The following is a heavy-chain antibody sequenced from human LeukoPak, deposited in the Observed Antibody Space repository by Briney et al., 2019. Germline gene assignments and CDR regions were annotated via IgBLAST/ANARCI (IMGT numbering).Heavy chain of an antibody. Sequence: GGPLRLSCAGSGFNFSSFVMTWVRQAPGKGLEWVSSISASGRGAYYADSVKGRFTISRDNSKNTLYLQVNSLRAEDTAVYHCAKKSPIFGVVIPLFDYWGQGTLVSVSS. V-gene: IGHV3-23*01. CDR2: ISASGRGA. D-gene: IGHD3-3*01. CDR3: AKKSPIFGVVIPLFDY. J-gene: IGHJ4*02. CDR1: GFNFSSFV.